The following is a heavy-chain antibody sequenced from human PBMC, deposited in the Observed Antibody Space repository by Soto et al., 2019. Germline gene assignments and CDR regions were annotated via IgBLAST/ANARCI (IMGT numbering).Heavy chain of an antibody. V-gene: IGHV3-33*01. CDR1: GFTFSSYG. J-gene: IGHJ6*02. CDR2: IWYDGSNK. Sequence: PGGSLRLSCAASGFTFSSYGMHWVRPAPGKGLEWVAVIWYDGSNKYYADSVKGRFTISRDNSKNTLYLQMNSLRAEDTAVYYCARFLGSGSYYGMDVWGQGTTVTVSS. CDR3: ARFLGSGSYYGMDV. D-gene: IGHD3-10*01.